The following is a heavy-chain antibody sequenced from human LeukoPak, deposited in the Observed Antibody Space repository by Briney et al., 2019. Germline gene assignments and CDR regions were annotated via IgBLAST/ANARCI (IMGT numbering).Heavy chain of an antibody. J-gene: IGHJ4*02. Sequence: GASVKVSCKASGYTFTSYDINWVRQATGQGLEWMGWKNPNSGNTGYAQKFQGRVTMTRNTSISTAYMELSSLRSEDTAVYYCARAHGITIFGVVIGIDYWGQGTLVTVSS. CDR2: KNPNSGNT. D-gene: IGHD3-3*01. V-gene: IGHV1-8*01. CDR3: ARAHGITIFGVVIGIDY. CDR1: GYTFTSYD.